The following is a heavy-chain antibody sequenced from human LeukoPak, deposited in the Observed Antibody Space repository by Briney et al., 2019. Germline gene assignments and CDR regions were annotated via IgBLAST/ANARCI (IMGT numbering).Heavy chain of an antibody. CDR1: GFTFTSYW. Sequence: GGSLRLSCTASGFTFTSYWMHWVRQAPGTGPVWVSRINSDGSGTNCADSVKGRFTISRDNAKNTLFLQMNSLRAEDTAVYYCARESSSSGRYFDYWGQGTLVTVSS. J-gene: IGHJ4*02. CDR2: INSDGSGT. CDR3: ARESSSSGRYFDY. V-gene: IGHV3-74*01. D-gene: IGHD6-6*01.